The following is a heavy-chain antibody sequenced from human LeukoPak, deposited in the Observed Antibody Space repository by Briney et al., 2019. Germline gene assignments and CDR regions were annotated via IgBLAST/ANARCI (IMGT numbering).Heavy chain of an antibody. CDR3: ATRNNGCPYH. Sequence: GGSLRLSCAASEFTFNSYWMSWVRQAPGKGLEWVAKIKQDGSEEYYVDSVRGRFTISRDNAKNSVYLQMNSLRAEDTAVYYCATRNNGCPYHWGQGTLVTVSS. V-gene: IGHV3-7*01. J-gene: IGHJ4*02. D-gene: IGHD5-24*01. CDR2: IKQDGSEE. CDR1: EFTFNSYW.